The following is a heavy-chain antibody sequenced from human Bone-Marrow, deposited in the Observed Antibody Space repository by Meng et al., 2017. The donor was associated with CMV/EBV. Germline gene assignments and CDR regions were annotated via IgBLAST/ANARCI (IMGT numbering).Heavy chain of an antibody. CDR1: GYTFTSYG. V-gene: IGHV1-18*01. CDR2: ISAYNGNT. D-gene: IGHD3-22*01. J-gene: IGHJ4*02. Sequence: QVPLVQSGAEVKKPGASVKVSCKASGYTFTSYGISWVRQAPGQGLEWMGWISAYNGNTNYAQKLQGRVTMTTDTSTSTAYMELRSLRSDDTAVYYCAVTYYYDSSGYYSFDYWGQGTLVTVSS. CDR3: AVTYYYDSSGYYSFDY.